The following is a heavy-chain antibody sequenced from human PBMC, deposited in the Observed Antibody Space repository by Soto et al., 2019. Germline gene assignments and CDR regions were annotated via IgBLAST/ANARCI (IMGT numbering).Heavy chain of an antibody. CDR1: GDLFNNYA. Sequence: QVQLVQSGAEVKEPGSSVKVSCKATGDLFNNYAFNWVRQAPGQGREWMGRISPLFSTTNDEQKFQGRVTIGADELKTIVYLEVSNLESEDTAMYYCAASSSVAAAGYFKFWGQGTLVTVSP. CDR3: AASSSVAAAGYFKF. V-gene: IGHV1-69*01. CDR2: ISPLFSTT. J-gene: IGHJ4*02. D-gene: IGHD6-13*01.